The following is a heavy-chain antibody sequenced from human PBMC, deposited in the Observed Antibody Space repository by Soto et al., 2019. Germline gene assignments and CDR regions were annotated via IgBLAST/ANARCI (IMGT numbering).Heavy chain of an antibody. CDR3: ARAGDYDSSVYAVFRY. CDR2: IYYSGST. V-gene: IGHV4-59*01. J-gene: IGHJ4*01. Sequence: PSETLSLTCTVSGGSISSYYWSWIRQPPGKGLEWIGYIYYSGSTNYNPSLKSRVTISVDTSKNQFSLKLSAVTAADTSVYYCARAGDYDSSVYAVFRYWGQGTLVTVYS. CDR1: GGSISSYY. D-gene: IGHD3-22*01.